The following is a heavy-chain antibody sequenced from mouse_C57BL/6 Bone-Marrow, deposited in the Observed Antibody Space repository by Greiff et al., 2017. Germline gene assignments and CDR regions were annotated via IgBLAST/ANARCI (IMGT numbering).Heavy chain of an antibody. D-gene: IGHD1-1*01. CDR1: GYTFTSYG. CDR3: ARARYYYGSSPYAMDY. CDR2: IYPRSGNT. Sequence: QVQLQQSGAELARPGASVKLSCTASGYTFTSYGISWVKQRTGQGLEWIGEIYPRSGNTYYNEKFKGKATLTADKSSSTAYMELRSLTSEDSAVYFCARARYYYGSSPYAMDYWGQGTSVTVSS. V-gene: IGHV1-81*01. J-gene: IGHJ4*01.